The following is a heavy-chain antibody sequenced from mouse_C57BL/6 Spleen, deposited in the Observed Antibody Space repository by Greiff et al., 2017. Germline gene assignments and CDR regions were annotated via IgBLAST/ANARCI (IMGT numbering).Heavy chain of an antibody. J-gene: IGHJ1*03. CDR2: FYPGSGSI. CDR1: GYTFTEYT. Sequence: VQLKESGAELVKPGASVKLSCKASGYTFTEYTIHWVKQRSGQGLEWIGWFYPGSGSIKYNEKFKDKATLTADKSSSTAYMELSRLTSEDSAVYFCARHEDRGWLLRYFDVWGTGTTVTVSS. CDR3: ARHEDRGWLLRYFDV. D-gene: IGHD2-3*01. V-gene: IGHV1-62-2*01.